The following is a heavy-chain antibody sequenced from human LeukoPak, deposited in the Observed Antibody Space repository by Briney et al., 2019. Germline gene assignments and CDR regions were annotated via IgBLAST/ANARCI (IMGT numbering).Heavy chain of an antibody. V-gene: IGHV3-48*02. Sequence: GGSLRLSCAASGFTFSSYSMNWVRQAPGKGLEWVSYISSSSSTIYYADSVKRRFTISRDNAKNSLYLKMNSLRDEDTAVYYCARDIAVTAAGVDYWGQGTLVTVSS. D-gene: IGHD2-21*02. CDR1: GFTFSSYS. J-gene: IGHJ4*02. CDR3: ARDIAVTAAGVDY. CDR2: ISSSSSTI.